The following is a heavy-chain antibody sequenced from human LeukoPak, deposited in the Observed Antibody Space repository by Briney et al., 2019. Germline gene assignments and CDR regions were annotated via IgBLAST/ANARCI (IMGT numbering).Heavy chain of an antibody. D-gene: IGHD6-19*01. V-gene: IGHV3-30*04. J-gene: IGHJ3*02. CDR2: ISYDGSNK. Sequence: GGSLRLSCAASGFTFNNFAMHWVRQAPGKGLEWVAVISYDGSNKYYADSAKGRFTISRDNSKNTLYLQMNSLRAEDTAVYYCARGSSGWFVDAFDIWGQGTMVTVSS. CDR3: ARGSSGWFVDAFDI. CDR1: GFTFNNFA.